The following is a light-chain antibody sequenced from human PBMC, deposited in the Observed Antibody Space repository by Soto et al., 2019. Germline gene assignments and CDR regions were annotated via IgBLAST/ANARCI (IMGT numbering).Light chain of an antibody. CDR3: QQYKSSSHT. CDR2: KAS. CDR1: QSISSW. Sequence: DIQMTQSPSTLSASVGDRVTITCRASQSISSWLAWYQQKPGEAPNLLIYKASSLESGVPSRFSGSGSGTEFTRTISSLQPDDFATYYCQQYKSSSHTFGQGTKLEI. V-gene: IGKV1-5*03. J-gene: IGKJ2*01.